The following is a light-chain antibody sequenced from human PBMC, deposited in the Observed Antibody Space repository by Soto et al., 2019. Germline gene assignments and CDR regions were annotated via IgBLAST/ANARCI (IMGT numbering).Light chain of an antibody. J-gene: IGKJ1*01. V-gene: IGKV1-6*01. CDR1: QGISTY. CDR2: AAS. CDR3: LQDYNYPWT. Sequence: IQMTQSPSCLSASVGDRVTITCRASQGISTYLNWYQQRPGKAPKLLIYAASSLQSGVPSRFSGSGSGTDFTLTISSLQPEDFATYYCLQDYNYPWTFGQGTKVDIK.